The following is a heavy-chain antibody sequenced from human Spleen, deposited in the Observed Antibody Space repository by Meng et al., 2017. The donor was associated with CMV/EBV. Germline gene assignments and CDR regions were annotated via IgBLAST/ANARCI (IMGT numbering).Heavy chain of an antibody. CDR1: GHTFTNYG. V-gene: IGHV1-18*01. CDR3: ARVDWNNLMDY. Sequence: ASVKVSCKASGHTFTNYGFSWVRQAPGQGLEWMGWISAYNSNTLYAQKLQGRVTLTTETFTNIAYLELRSLTSDDTAVYYCARVDWNNLMDYWGQGTLVTVSS. D-gene: IGHD1/OR15-1a*01. J-gene: IGHJ4*02. CDR2: ISAYNSNT.